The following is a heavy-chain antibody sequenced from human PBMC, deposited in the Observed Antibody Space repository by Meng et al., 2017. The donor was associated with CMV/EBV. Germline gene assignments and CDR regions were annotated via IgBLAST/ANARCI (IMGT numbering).Heavy chain of an antibody. CDR3: ARDRYCSSTSCYEYYYYYGMDV. D-gene: IGHD2-2*01. CDR1: GFTFSSYW. CDR2: ISSSSSTI. V-gene: IGHV3-48*04. J-gene: IGHJ6*02. Sequence: GESLKISCAASGFTFSSYWMNWVRQAPGKGLEWVSYISSSSSTIYYADSVKGRFTISRDNAKNSLYLQMNSLRAEDTAVYYCARDRYCSSTSCYEYYYYYGMDVWGQGTTVTVSS.